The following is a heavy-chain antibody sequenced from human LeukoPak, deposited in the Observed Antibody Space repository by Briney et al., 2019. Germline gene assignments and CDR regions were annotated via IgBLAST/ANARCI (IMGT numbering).Heavy chain of an antibody. J-gene: IGHJ4*02. CDR1: GGSISSYY. CDR3: ARGYYDILTGTYYFDY. CDR2: IYTSGST. Sequence: SETLSLTCTVSGGSISSYYWSWIRQPAGKGLEWIGRIYTSGSTNYNPSLKSRVTMSVDTSKNQFSLKLSSVTAADTAVYYCARGYYDILTGTYYFDYWGQGTLVTVSS. D-gene: IGHD3-9*01. V-gene: IGHV4-4*07.